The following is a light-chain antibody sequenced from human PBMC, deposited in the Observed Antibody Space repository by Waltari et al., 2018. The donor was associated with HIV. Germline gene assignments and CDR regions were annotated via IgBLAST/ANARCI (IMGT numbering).Light chain of an antibody. CDR2: DVS. Sequence: QSALTQPASVSGSPGQSITISCTGTSSDVGGYNYVSWYQQHPGKAPKLMIYDVSNRPSGVSNRFSGSKSGNTASLTISGLQAEDEADYCCSSYTSTYVFGTGTKVTVL. CDR3: SSYTSTYV. CDR1: SSDVGGYNY. V-gene: IGLV2-14*01. J-gene: IGLJ1*01.